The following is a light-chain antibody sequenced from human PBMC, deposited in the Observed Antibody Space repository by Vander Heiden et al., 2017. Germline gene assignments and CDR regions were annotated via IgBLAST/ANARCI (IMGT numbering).Light chain of an antibody. Sequence: EIQMTQSPSSLSASVGDRVTITCRASQSISSYLNWYQQKPEKAPKLLIYAASSWQSGVPSRFSGSGSGTDFTLTISSLQPEDFANYYCQQSYSTLPITFGQGTRLEIK. J-gene: IGKJ5*01. CDR1: QSISSY. CDR3: QQSYSTLPIT. CDR2: AAS. V-gene: IGKV1-39*01.